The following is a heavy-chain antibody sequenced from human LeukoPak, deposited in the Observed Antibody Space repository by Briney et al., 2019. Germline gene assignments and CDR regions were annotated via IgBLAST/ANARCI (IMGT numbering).Heavy chain of an antibody. V-gene: IGHV3-23*01. D-gene: IGHD4/OR15-4a*01. CDR1: GFTFSSYA. Sequence: GGSLRLSCAASGFTFSSYAMSWVRQAPGKGLEWVSAISGSGGSTYYADSVKGRFTISRDNSENTLYLQMNSLRAEDTAVYYCAKVLANYVYAFDYWGQGTLVTVSS. J-gene: IGHJ4*02. CDR2: ISGSGGST. CDR3: AKVLANYVYAFDY.